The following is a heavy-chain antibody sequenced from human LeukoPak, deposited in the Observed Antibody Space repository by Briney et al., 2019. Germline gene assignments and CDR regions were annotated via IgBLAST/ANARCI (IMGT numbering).Heavy chain of an antibody. CDR3: ARKGDYWNDGAY. Sequence: ASVKVSCKASGYTFTSYGFSWVRQAPGQGLEWMGWTSAYNGNTDYAQKLQGRVTMTTDTSTSTAYMELRSLRSDDTAVYYCARKGDYWNDGAYWGQGTLVTVSS. V-gene: IGHV1-18*01. J-gene: IGHJ4*02. D-gene: IGHD1-1*01. CDR2: TSAYNGNT. CDR1: GYTFTSYG.